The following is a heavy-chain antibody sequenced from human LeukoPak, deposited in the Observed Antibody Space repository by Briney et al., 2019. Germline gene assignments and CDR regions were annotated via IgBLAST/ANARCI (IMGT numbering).Heavy chain of an antibody. D-gene: IGHD3-10*01. J-gene: IGHJ3*02. V-gene: IGHV3-9*01. CDR2: ISWNSGSI. Sequence: GWALRLSCAASGFTFDDYAMHWVRQAPGKGLEWVSGISWNSGSIGYADSVKGRFTISRDNAKNSLCLQMNSLRAEDTAVYYCARGGLWFGPQDAFDIWGQGSMVTVSS. CDR3: ARGGLWFGPQDAFDI. CDR1: GFTFDDYA.